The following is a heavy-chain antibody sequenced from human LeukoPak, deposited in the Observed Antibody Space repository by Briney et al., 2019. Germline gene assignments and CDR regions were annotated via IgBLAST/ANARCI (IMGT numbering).Heavy chain of an antibody. D-gene: IGHD4-17*01. CDR3: ARDGLAGYGDPLYYYYGMDV. Sequence: SETLSLTCTVSGGSISSGSYYWSWIRQPAGKGLEWIGRIYTSGSTNYNPSLKSRVTISVDTSKNQFSLKLSSVTAADTAVYYCARDGLAGYGDPLYYYYGMDVWGQGTTVTVSS. CDR1: GGSISSGSYY. J-gene: IGHJ6*02. V-gene: IGHV4-61*02. CDR2: IYTSGST.